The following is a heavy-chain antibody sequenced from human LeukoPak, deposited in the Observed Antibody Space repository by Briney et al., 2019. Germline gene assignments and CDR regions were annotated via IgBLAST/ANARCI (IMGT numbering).Heavy chain of an antibody. CDR1: GGSFSGYY. J-gene: IGHJ4*02. V-gene: IGHV4-34*01. CDR3: ARDRGYNGYELTY. CDR2: INHSGST. Sequence: SETLSLTCAVYGGSFSGYYWSWIRQPPGKGLEWIGEINHSGSTNYNPSLKSRVTISVDTSKNQVSLKLSSVTAADTAVYYCARDRGYNGYELTYWGQGTLVTVSS. D-gene: IGHD5-12*01.